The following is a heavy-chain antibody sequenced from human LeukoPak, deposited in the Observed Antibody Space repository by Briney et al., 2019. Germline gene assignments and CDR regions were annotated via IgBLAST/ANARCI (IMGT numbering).Heavy chain of an antibody. CDR2: ISGSGGST. CDR1: GFTFSSYA. J-gene: IGHJ4*02. CDR3: AKDRLLMATALLDY. V-gene: IGHV3-23*01. Sequence: PGGSLRLSCAASGFTFSSYAMSWVRQAPGKGLEWVSDISGSGGSTYYADSVKGRFTISRDNSKNTLYLQMNSLRAEDTAVYYCAKDRLLMATALLDYWGQGTLVTVSS. D-gene: IGHD5-24*01.